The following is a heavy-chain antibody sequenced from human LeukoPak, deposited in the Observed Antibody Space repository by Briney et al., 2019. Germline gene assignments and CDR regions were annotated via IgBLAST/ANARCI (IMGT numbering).Heavy chain of an antibody. CDR2: FSGSGGTT. CDR3: AKVDGYSSGPCDH. CDR1: GFSFTTYA. V-gene: IGHV3-23*01. Sequence: GGSLRLSCAASGFSFTTYAMSWVRQAPGKGLEWVSTFSGSGGTTYYTDSVKGRFTISRDNSKNTLYLQMNSLRAEDTALYYCAKVDGYSSGPCDHWGQGTLVTVSS. J-gene: IGHJ4*02. D-gene: IGHD6-19*01.